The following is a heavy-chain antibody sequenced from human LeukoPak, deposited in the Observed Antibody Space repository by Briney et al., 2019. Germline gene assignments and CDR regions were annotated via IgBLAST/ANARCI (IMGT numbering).Heavy chain of an antibody. D-gene: IGHD5-24*01. CDR1: GFTFSSYS. CDR3: ARGAAKGDGFNRPDY. J-gene: IGHJ4*02. V-gene: IGHV3-21*01. CDR2: ISSSNSYI. Sequence: GGSLRLSCAASGFTFSSYSMNWVRQAPGKGLEWVSSISSSNSYIYYADSVKGRFTISRDNAKNSLYLQMNSLRAEDTAVYYCARGAAKGDGFNRPDYWGQGTLVTVSS.